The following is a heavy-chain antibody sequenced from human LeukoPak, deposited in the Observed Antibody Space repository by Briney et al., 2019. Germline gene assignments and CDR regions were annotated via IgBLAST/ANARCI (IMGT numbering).Heavy chain of an antibody. Sequence: GGSLRLSCAASGFRFRRYAMSWVRQAPGKGLEWVSVISGNGGGTYYADSVKGRFTISRDNSKHTLYLKMNSRRAEDRAGYYCAKKLVSGRDFFDYSGRGAQLTVSS. V-gene: IGHV3-23*01. D-gene: IGHD1-26*01. CDR2: ISGNGGGT. CDR1: GFRFRRYA. CDR3: AKKLVSGRDFFDY. J-gene: IGHJ4*02.